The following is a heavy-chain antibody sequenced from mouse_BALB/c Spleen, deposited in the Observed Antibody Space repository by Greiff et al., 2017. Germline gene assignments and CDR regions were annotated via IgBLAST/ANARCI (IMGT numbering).Heavy chain of an antibody. V-gene: IGHV1-4*01. J-gene: IGHJ4*01. CDR3: ARRGYYAMDY. CDR1: GYTFTSYT. Sequence: VQRVESGAELARPGASVKMSCKASGYTFTSYTMHWVKQRPGQGLEWIGYINPSSGYTNYNQKFKDKATLTADKSSSTAYMQLSSLTSEDSAVYYCARRGYYAMDYWGQGTSVTVSS. CDR2: INPSSGYT.